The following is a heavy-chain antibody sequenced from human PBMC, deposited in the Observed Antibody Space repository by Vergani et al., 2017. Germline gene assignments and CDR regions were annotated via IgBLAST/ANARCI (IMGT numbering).Heavy chain of an antibody. CDR2: ISYDGSNK. CDR1: GFTFSSYA. V-gene: IGHV3-30*01. CDR3: ARDRIDLAAAGDHFDY. Sequence: QVQLVESGGGVVQPGRSLRLSCAASGFTFSSYAMHWVRQAPGKGLEWVAVISYDGSNKYYADSVKGRFTISRDNSKNTLYLQMNSLRAEDTAVYYCARDRIDLAAAGDHFDYWGQGTLVTVSS. J-gene: IGHJ4*02. D-gene: IGHD6-13*01.